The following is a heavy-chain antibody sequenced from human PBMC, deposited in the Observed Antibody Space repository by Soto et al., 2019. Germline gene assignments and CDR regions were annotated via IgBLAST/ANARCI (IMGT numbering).Heavy chain of an antibody. CDR3: AREGGFDLFYP. V-gene: IGHV3-48*03. Sequence: GGSLRLSCEGSGFIFSDYEMNWVRQVPGKGLEWISYISISGTIIHYADSAKGRFTISRDNAKNSVYLQMNSLRVEDTAIYYCAREGGFDLFYPWGQGTLVTVSS. CDR1: GFIFSDYE. J-gene: IGHJ5*02. CDR2: ISISGTII.